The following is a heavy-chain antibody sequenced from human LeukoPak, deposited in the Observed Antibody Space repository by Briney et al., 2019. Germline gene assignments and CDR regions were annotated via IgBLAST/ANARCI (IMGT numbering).Heavy chain of an antibody. D-gene: IGHD2-8*02. Sequence: GGSLRLSCAASKFSFSSYWMHWVRQAPGKGLVWDSRINSDGSRTNYADSVKGRFTISRDNAKNTLYLQMSSVRAEDTAVYYCARVLTGSWDWFDPWGQGTLVTVSS. V-gene: IGHV3-74*01. CDR3: ARVLTGSWDWFDP. CDR2: INSDGSRT. J-gene: IGHJ5*02. CDR1: KFSFSSYW.